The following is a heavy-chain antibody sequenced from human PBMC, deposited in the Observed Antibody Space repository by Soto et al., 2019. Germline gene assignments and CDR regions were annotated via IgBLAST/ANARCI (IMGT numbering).Heavy chain of an antibody. D-gene: IGHD3-3*01. CDR2: IYYSGST. Sequence: SETLSLTCTVSGGSISSSSYYWGWIRQPPGKGLEWIGSIYYSGSTYYNPSLKSRVTISVDTSKNQFSLKLNSVTAADTAVYYCASGYYTPFDYWGQGTLVTVSS. CDR1: GGSISSSSYY. V-gene: IGHV4-39*01. CDR3: ASGYYTPFDY. J-gene: IGHJ4*02.